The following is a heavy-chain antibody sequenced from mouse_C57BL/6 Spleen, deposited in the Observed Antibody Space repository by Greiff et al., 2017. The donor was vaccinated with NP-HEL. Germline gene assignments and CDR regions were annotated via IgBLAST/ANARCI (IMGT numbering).Heavy chain of an antibody. Sequence: EVQLQQSGPELVKPGASVKIPCKASGYTFTDYNMDWVKQSHGKSLEWIGDINPNNGGTIYNQKFKGKATLTVDKSSSTAYMEIRSLTSEDTAVYYCARHYYGSNWYFDVWGTGTTVTVSS. D-gene: IGHD1-1*01. CDR1: GYTFTDYN. J-gene: IGHJ1*03. CDR2: INPNNGGT. V-gene: IGHV1-18*01. CDR3: ARHYYGSNWYFDV.